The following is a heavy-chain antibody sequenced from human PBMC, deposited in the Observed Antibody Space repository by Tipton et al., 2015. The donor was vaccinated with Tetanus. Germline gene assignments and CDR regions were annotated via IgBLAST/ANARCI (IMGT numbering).Heavy chain of an antibody. J-gene: IGHJ3*02. CDR1: GFTFSNYD. Sequence: RSLRLSCAASGFTFSNYDMHWVRQAPGKGLEWVAVISSAGSNNYYADSVKGRFTISRDNSKDTLYLQMNSLRAEDTAVYYCGGFSFSDDLDIWGRGTMVTVSS. CDR2: ISSAGSNN. D-gene: IGHD2-15*01. V-gene: IGHV3-30*03. CDR3: GGFSFSDDLDI.